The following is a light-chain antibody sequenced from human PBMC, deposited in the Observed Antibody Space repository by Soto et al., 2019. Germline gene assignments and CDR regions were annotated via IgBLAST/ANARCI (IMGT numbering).Light chain of an antibody. Sequence: IQLTQSPSSLSASVGDRVTITFLASQGISSYLAWYQQKPGKAPKLLIYAASTLQSGVPSRFSGSGSGTEFTLTISSLQPEDFATYYCQQLNSYPLNFGGGTKVDIK. CDR2: AAS. CDR1: QGISSY. V-gene: IGKV1-9*01. J-gene: IGKJ4*01. CDR3: QQLNSYPLN.